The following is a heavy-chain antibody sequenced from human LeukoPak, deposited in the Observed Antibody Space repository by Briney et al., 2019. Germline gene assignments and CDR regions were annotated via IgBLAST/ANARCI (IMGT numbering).Heavy chain of an antibody. V-gene: IGHV3-23*01. CDR1: GFIFTSSA. CDR2: VGSTGGTT. Sequence: PGGSLRLSCVASGFIFTSSAMTWVRQAPGKGLEWVSVVGSTGGTTYYADSVKGRFTISRDNAKNTMILQMNNLRVEDTAVYYCAAVPGIIIAGYFASWGRGTLVAVSA. J-gene: IGHJ4*02. D-gene: IGHD3-10*02. CDR3: AAVPGIIIAGYFAS.